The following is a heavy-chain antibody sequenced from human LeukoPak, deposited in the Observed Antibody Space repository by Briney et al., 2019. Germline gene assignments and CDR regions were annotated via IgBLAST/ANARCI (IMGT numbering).Heavy chain of an antibody. CDR2: IYHSGST. CDR1: GGSISSGGYS. CDR3: ARQIEGNFDY. J-gene: IGHJ4*02. V-gene: IGHV4-30-2*01. D-gene: IGHD3-10*01. Sequence: SETLSLTCAVSGGSISSGGYSWSWIRQPPGKGLEWIGYIYHSGSTYYNPSLKSRVTISVDRSKNQFSLKLSSVTAADTAVYYCARQIEGNFDYWGQGTLVTVSS.